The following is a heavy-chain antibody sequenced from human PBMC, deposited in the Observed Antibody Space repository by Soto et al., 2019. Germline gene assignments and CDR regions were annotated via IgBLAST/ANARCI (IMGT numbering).Heavy chain of an antibody. V-gene: IGHV4-38-2*01. CDR3: AALWFGELAFNY. J-gene: IGHJ4*01. CDR1: GYSIRSGYY. D-gene: IGHD3-10*01. Sequence: SETLSLTCRVSGYSIRSGYYWGWVRQAPGKGLEWLGSVYHNGIMFHNPSFQSRVTISVDTSKNQFSLNLRSVTAADTAVYYCAALWFGELAFNYWGHGILVTVSS. CDR2: VYHNGIM.